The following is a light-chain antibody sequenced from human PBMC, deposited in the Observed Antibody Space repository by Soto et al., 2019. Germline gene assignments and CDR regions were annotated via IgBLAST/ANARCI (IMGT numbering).Light chain of an antibody. V-gene: IGKV3-15*01. J-gene: IGKJ3*01. CDR2: GAS. CDR3: QQYNNWRFM. CDR1: QSVSSN. Sequence: EIVMTQSPATLSVSPGQRATLSCRASQSVSSNLAWYQQKPGQAPRLLIYGASTRATGIPARFSGSGSGTEFNLTISSLRSEDFAVYYCQQYNNWRFMFRRGTKLDIQ.